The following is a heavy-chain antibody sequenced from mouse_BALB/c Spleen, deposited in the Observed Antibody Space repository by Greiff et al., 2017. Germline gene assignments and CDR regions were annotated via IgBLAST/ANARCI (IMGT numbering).Heavy chain of an antibody. V-gene: IGHV1-82*01. D-gene: IGHD4-1*01. CDR2: IYPGDGDT. CDR1: GYAFSSSW. Sequence: VQLQQSGPELVKPGASVKISCKASGYAFSSSWMNWVKQRPGQGLEWIGRIYPGDGDTNYNGKFKGKATLTADKSSSTAYMQLSSLTSVDSAVYFCARRTGYAMDYWGQGTSVTVSS. CDR3: ARRTGYAMDY. J-gene: IGHJ4*01.